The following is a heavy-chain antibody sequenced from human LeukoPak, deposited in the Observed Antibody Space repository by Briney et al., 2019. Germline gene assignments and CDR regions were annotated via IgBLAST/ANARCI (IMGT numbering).Heavy chain of an antibody. CDR3: ARLLVPHCSSTSCSYYYYYMDV. J-gene: IGHJ6*03. V-gene: IGHV4-61*02. CDR2: IYTSGST. Sequence: SETLSLTCTVSGGSISSGSYYWRWIRQPAGKGLEWIGRIYTSGSTNYNPSLKSRVTISVDTSKNQFSLKLSSVTAADTAVYYCARLLVPHCSSTSCSYYYYYMDVWGKGTTVTISS. CDR1: GGSISSGSYY. D-gene: IGHD2-2*01.